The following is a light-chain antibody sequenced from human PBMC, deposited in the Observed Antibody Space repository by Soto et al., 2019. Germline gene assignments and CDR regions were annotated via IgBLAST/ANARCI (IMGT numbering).Light chain of an antibody. J-gene: IGLJ3*02. CDR1: SSDVGGYNY. CDR3: CSYAGSYTWV. CDR2: DVS. Sequence: QSVLTQPRSVSGSPGQSVTISCTGTSSDVGGYNYVSWYQQHPGKAPKLMIYDVSKRPSGVPDRFSGSKSGNTASLTISGLQAEDEAYYYFCSYAGSYTWVFGGGTKLTVL. V-gene: IGLV2-11*01.